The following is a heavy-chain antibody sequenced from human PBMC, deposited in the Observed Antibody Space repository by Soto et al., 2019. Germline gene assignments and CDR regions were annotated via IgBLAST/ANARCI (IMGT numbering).Heavy chain of an antibody. CDR1: GGSISSSSYY. J-gene: IGHJ4*02. CDR3: ARLLYDNRGHYYFDY. CDR2: IYYSGSI. Sequence: QLQLQESGPGLVKPSETLSLTCSVSGGSISSSSYYWGWIRQPPGKGLEWIASIYYSGSIYHNPSLKSRVTVSIDTSKKQFSLKMSSVTAADTAVYYRARLLYDNRGHYYFDYWGQGTLVTVSS. D-gene: IGHD3-9*01. V-gene: IGHV4-39*01.